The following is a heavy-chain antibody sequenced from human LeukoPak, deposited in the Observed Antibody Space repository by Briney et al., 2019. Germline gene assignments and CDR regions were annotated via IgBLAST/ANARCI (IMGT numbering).Heavy chain of an antibody. V-gene: IGHV1-2*02. CDR2: INPNSGGT. CDR3: ARDAGVLRFLEWLLYFDY. CDR1: GYTFTGYY. J-gene: IGHJ4*02. Sequence: AASVKVSCKASGYTFTGYYMHWVRQAPGQGLEWMGWINPNSGGTNYAQKFQGRVTMTRDTSISTAYMELSRLRSDDTAVYYCARDAGVLRFLEWLLYFDYWGQGTLVTVSS. D-gene: IGHD3-3*01.